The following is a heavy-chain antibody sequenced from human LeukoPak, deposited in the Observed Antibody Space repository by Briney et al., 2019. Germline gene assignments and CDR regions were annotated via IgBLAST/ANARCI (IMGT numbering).Heavy chain of an antibody. CDR2: ISASGSTA. CDR1: GIAFSSYA. V-gene: IGHV3-23*01. D-gene: IGHD3-10*02. Sequence: GGSLRLSCAASGIAFSSYAMNRVRQAPGKGLEWVSSISASGSTAYYADSVKGRFTISRDNSKNTLYLQMDSLRAEDTAVYYCAKDKTYVAYWFDPWGQGTLVTVSS. CDR3: AKDKTYVAYWFDP. J-gene: IGHJ5*02.